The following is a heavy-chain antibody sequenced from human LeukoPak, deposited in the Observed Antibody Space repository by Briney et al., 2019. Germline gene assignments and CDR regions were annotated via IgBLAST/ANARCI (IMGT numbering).Heavy chain of an antibody. V-gene: IGHV1-2*02. CDR2: INPNSGGT. CDR1: GYTFTSYY. Sequence: ASVKVSCKASGYTFTSYYMHWVRQAPGQGLEWMGWINPNSGGTNYAQKFQGRVTMTRDTSISTAYMELSRLRSDDTAMYYCARFGLGKRIEVAGIPFDIWGQGTMVTVSS. J-gene: IGHJ3*02. D-gene: IGHD6-19*01. CDR3: ARFGLGKRIEVAGIPFDI.